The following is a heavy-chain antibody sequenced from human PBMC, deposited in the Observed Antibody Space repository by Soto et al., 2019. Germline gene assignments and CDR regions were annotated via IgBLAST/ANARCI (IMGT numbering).Heavy chain of an antibody. D-gene: IGHD3-10*01. J-gene: IGHJ3*02. CDR2: IYYSGST. V-gene: IGHV4-59*01. CDR3: ARRYGSAFEI. Sequence: QVQLQESGPGLVKPSETLSLTCTVSGGSISSYYWSWIRQPPGKELEWSGYIYYSGSTYYNPALKSRVTISGDTSKNQFSLKLSSVTAADTAVYYCARRYGSAFEIWGQGTMVTVSS. CDR1: GGSISSYY.